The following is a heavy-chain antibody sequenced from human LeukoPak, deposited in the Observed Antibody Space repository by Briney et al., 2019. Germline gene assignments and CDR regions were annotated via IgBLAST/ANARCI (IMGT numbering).Heavy chain of an antibody. Sequence: SETLSLTCAVYGGSFSGYYWSWIRQPSGKGLEWIGEINHSGSTNYNPSLKSRVTISVDTSKNQFSLKLSSVTAADTAVYYCARGEGQLWSYYFDYWGQGTLVTVSS. V-gene: IGHV4-34*01. CDR1: GGSFSGYY. CDR2: INHSGST. J-gene: IGHJ4*02. D-gene: IGHD5-18*01. CDR3: ARGEGQLWSYYFDY.